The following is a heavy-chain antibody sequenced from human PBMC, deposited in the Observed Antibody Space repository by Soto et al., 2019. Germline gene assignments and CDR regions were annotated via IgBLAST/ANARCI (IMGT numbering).Heavy chain of an antibody. CDR1: GYTFTTYA. D-gene: IGHD1-26*01. J-gene: IGHJ4*02. V-gene: IGHV1-3*01. CDR3: ARFLMGATTLDY. Sequence: QVHLVQSGAEVKEPGASVKVSCKASGYTFTTYAMHWVRQAPGQSLEWMGWINAANGNTRYSQKFQDRVTITGDTSASTAYMELSSLRSEDTAVYYYARFLMGATTLDYWGQGTLVTVSS. CDR2: INAANGNT.